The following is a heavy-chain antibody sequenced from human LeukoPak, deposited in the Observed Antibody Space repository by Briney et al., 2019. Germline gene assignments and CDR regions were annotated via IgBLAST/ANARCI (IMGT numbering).Heavy chain of an antibody. CDR1: GFIFSSYS. D-gene: IGHD2-15*01. V-gene: IGHV3-21*01. Sequence: QSGGSLRLSCAASGFIFSSYSMNWVRQAPGKGLEWVSSISSDGTYIYYADSVKGRFTISRDNAKNSLSLQMNSLRAEDTAVYYCARCSGSSTYHSDDYWGQGTLVTVSS. CDR3: ARCSGSSTYHSDDY. J-gene: IGHJ4*02. CDR2: ISSDGTYI.